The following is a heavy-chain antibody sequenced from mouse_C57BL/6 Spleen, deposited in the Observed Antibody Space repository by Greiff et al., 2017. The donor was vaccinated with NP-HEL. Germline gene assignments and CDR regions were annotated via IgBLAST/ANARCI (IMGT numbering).Heavy chain of an antibody. J-gene: IGHJ3*01. Sequence: VQRVESGPGLVAPSQSLSITCTVSGFSLTSYAISWVRQPPGKGLEWLGVIWTGGGTNYNSALKSRLSISKDNSKSQVFLKMNSLQTDDTARYYCARPLSSYYDYDGGFAYWGQGTLVTVSA. CDR1: GFSLTSYA. V-gene: IGHV2-9-1*01. CDR3: ARPLSSYYDYDGGFAY. CDR2: IWTGGGT. D-gene: IGHD2-4*01.